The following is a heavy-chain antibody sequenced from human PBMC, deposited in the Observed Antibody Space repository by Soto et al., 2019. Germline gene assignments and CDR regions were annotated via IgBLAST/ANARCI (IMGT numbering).Heavy chain of an antibody. CDR1: GGSISGSY. CDR2: VYYTGST. V-gene: IGHV4-59*01. CDR3: ARSVAVPGAHIAL. J-gene: IGHJ4*02. D-gene: IGHD6-19*01. Sequence: SETLSLTCSVSGGSISGSYWSWIRQSPGKGLEWLGYVYYTGSTNYSPSLRSRVSISVDTSKNEFSLRLSSVTAADTAVYFCARSVAVPGAHIALWGQGTQVTVSS.